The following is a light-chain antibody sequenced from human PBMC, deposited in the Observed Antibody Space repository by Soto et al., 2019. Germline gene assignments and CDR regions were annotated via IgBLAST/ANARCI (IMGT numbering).Light chain of an antibody. V-gene: IGKV3-20*01. CDR1: QSVSSSY. CDR2: GAS. CDR3: QQYSSSRLT. Sequence: EIELTQSPGTLSLSPGERATLSCRASQSVSSSYLAWYQQKPGQAPRILIYGASTRATGIPDRFSGSGSGTDFTLTISRLEPEDFAVYYCQQYSSSRLTFGGGTKVEIK. J-gene: IGKJ4*01.